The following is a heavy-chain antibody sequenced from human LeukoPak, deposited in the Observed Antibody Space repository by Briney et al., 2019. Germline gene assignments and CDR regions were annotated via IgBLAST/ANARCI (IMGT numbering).Heavy chain of an antibody. J-gene: IGHJ5*02. D-gene: IGHD1-26*01. Sequence: GGSLRLSCAASGFTFSSYNMNWVRQAPGKGLEWVSYITSSSDTIHYADSVKGRFTISRDNAKNSLYLQMNSLRAEDTAVYYCARGDFYVGAQDSWGQGTLVAVSS. CDR3: ARGDFYVGAQDS. CDR2: ITSSSDTI. V-gene: IGHV3-48*01. CDR1: GFTFSSYN.